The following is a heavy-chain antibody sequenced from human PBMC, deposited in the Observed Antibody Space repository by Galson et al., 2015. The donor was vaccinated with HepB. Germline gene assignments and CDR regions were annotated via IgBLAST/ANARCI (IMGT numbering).Heavy chain of an antibody. CDR2: FSGYDHST. CDR3: ARDSRLELRLNNYFSYGMDV. CDR1: GYSFSNYG. J-gene: IGHJ6*02. D-gene: IGHD1-7*01. Sequence: SVKVSCKASGYSFSNYGLSWIRQAPGPGLEWLVWFSGYDHSTNDAPKFQGRVTMTADASTGTAYLELRNLRSDDTAVYFCARDSRLELRLNNYFSYGMDVWGQGSAVTVSS. V-gene: IGHV1-18*01.